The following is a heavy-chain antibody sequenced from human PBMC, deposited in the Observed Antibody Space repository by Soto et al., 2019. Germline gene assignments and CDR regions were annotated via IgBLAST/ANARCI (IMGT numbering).Heavy chain of an antibody. D-gene: IGHD6-25*01. CDR1: GGTFNNFA. J-gene: IGHJ6*02. CDR3: ATATITPVSATLYHDGMDV. V-gene: IGHV1-69*01. CDR2: IMPVFHTT. Sequence: QVQLVQSGAEVKKPGSSVKVSCQASGGTFNNFAFTWVRQAPGQGLEWLGGIMPVFHTTNIAQTFQDRITVTADDFTTTVYMEMTSLRYADTAVYYCATATITPVSATLYHDGMDVWGQGTTVTVSS.